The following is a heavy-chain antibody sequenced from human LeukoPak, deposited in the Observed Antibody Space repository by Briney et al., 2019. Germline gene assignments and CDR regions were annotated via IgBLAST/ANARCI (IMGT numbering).Heavy chain of an antibody. CDR1: GFTFSSYS. D-gene: IGHD3-9*01. J-gene: IGHJ3*02. CDR2: ISFSNSYI. V-gene: IGHV3-21*01. Sequence: PGGSLRLSCAASGFTFSSYSMNWVRQAPGKGLEWVSFISFSNSYIYYADSVQGRFTISRDNAKNSLYLQMNNLKAEDTAVYYCARHVSGYYDAFDIWGQGTMVTVSS. CDR3: ARHVSGYYDAFDI.